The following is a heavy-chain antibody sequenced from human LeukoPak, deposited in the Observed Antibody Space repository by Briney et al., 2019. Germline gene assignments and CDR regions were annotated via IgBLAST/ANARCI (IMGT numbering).Heavy chain of an antibody. CDR2: ISGSSIYI. V-gene: IGHV3-21*01. CDR3: ARDPPYYDSSGYYYDY. Sequence: GGSLRISCAASGFTFSTYSMSLVRQAPGKGLGGVSSISGSSIYIYYAESVKGRFTISRDNAKNSLYLQMNSLRAEDTAVYYCARDPPYYDSSGYYYDYWGQGTLVTVSS. J-gene: IGHJ4*02. CDR1: GFTFSTYS. D-gene: IGHD3-22*01.